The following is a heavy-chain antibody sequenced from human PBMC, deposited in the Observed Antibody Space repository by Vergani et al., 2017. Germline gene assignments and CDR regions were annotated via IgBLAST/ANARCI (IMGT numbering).Heavy chain of an antibody. J-gene: IGHJ4*02. CDR3: AKDLSYYDSSGYYQSFDY. V-gene: IGHV3-23*01. CDR2: ISGSGGST. CDR1: GFTFSSYA. D-gene: IGHD3-22*01. Sequence: EVQLLESGGGLVQPGGSLRLSCAASGFTFSSYAMSWVRQAPGKGLEWVSDISGSGGSTYYADSVKGRFTISRDNSKNTLYRQMNSLRAEDTAVYYCAKDLSYYDSSGYYQSFDYWGQGTLVTVSS.